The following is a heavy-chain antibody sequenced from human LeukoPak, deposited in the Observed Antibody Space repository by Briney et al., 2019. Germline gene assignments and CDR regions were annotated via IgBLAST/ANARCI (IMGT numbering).Heavy chain of an antibody. D-gene: IGHD1-26*01. Sequence: GGSLRLSCTASGFTFTSYWMQWVRQAPGKGLVWVSCINNDGSSTNYADSVKGRFTISRDNAKNTVYLQMDSLRTEDTAVYYCVRGEAHDSWGQGTLVTVSS. CDR2: INNDGSST. J-gene: IGHJ4*02. CDR3: VRGEAHDS. CDR1: GFTFTSYW. V-gene: IGHV3-74*01.